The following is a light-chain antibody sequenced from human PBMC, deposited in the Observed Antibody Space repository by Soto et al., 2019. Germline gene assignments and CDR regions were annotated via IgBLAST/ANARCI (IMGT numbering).Light chain of an antibody. J-gene: IGLJ2*01. Sequence: QSALTQPASVSGSPGQSIAISCTGTSSDVGAYNYVSWYQRHPGKAPKLMIYEVSNRPSGVSNRFSGSKSGNSASLTISGLQTEDEAHYYCSSYTTSATLLFGGGTKLTVL. CDR1: SSDVGAYNY. V-gene: IGLV2-14*01. CDR3: SSYTTSATLL. CDR2: EVS.